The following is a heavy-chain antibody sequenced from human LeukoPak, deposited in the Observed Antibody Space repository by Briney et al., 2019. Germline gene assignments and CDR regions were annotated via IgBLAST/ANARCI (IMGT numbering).Heavy chain of an antibody. V-gene: IGHV3-74*01. Sequence: GGSLRLSCAASGFTFSSFWIHWVRQAPGKGLVWVGRINNDGTDTIYADSVKGRFTVSRDNAKNTLYLQMNSLRVEDTAVYFCARGGFSHGFDVWGQGTVVTVSS. CDR1: GFTFSSFW. CDR3: ARGGFSHGFDV. CDR2: INNDGTDT. J-gene: IGHJ3*01. D-gene: IGHD5-12*01.